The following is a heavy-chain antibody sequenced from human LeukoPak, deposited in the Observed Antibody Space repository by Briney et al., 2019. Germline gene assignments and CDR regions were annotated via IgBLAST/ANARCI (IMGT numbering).Heavy chain of an antibody. Sequence: SVKVSCKASGGTFSSYAISWVRQAPGQGLEWMGRIIPILGIANYARKFQGRVTITADNSTTTAYMELSSLRSEDTAVYYCASAPSPAPGAQLAHWGQGTLVTVSS. CDR3: ASAPSPAPGAQLAH. CDR2: IIPILGIA. CDR1: GGTFSSYA. J-gene: IGHJ4*02. D-gene: IGHD3-3*02. V-gene: IGHV1-69*04.